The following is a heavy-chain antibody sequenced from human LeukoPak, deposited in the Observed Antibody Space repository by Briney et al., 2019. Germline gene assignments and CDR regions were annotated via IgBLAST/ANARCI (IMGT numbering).Heavy chain of an antibody. D-gene: IGHD6-13*01. V-gene: IGHV4-39*01. Sequence: SETLSLTCTVSGGSISSSSYYWGWIRQPPGKGLEWIGSIYYSGSTYYNPSLKSRVTISVDTSKNQFSLKLSSVTAADTAVYYCARQSYRSSWYYFDYWGQGTLVTVSS. CDR3: ARQSYRSSWYYFDY. CDR2: IYYSGST. CDR1: GGSISSSSYY. J-gene: IGHJ4*02.